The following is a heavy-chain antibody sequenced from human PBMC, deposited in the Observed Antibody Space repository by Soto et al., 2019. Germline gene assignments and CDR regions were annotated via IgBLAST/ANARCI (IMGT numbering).Heavy chain of an antibody. D-gene: IGHD3-3*01. J-gene: IGHJ4*01. CDR1: GFTFSSYA. Sequence: VESGGGLVQPGGSLRLSCAASGFTFSSYAMSWVRQAPGKGLEWVSAISGSGGSTYYADSVKGRFTISRDNSKNTLYLQMNSLRAEDTAVYYCAKDMHYDFWSRYYRPLDYWGHGTLVTVSS. CDR2: ISGSGGST. CDR3: AKDMHYDFWSRYYRPLDY. V-gene: IGHV3-23*04.